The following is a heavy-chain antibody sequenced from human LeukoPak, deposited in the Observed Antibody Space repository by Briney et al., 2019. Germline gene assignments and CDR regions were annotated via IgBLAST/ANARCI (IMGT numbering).Heavy chain of an antibody. J-gene: IGHJ4*02. CDR1: GFTFSSYA. D-gene: IGHD6-19*01. Sequence: PGGSLRLSCAASGFTFSSYAMSWVRQAPGKGLEWVSSISSSSSYIYYADSVKGRFTISRDNAKNSLYLQMNSLRAEDTAVYYCASPVAVAGTSSDYWGQGTLVTVSS. CDR3: ASPVAVAGTSSDY. CDR2: ISSSSSYI. V-gene: IGHV3-21*01.